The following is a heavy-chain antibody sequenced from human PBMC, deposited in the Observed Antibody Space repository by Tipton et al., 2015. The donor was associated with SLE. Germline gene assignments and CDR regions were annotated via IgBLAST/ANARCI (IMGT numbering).Heavy chain of an antibody. J-gene: IGHJ4*02. CDR2: FYFSGSS. Sequence: TLSLTCSVSGVSISTYYWSWIRQSPGKGLEWIGFFYFSGSSQYNPSLKSRVAISADTSNNQFSLELRSVTAADTAVYHCARVSRGYSGYEWAGFFDYWGQGALVTVSS. CDR1: GVSISTYY. V-gene: IGHV4-59*01. D-gene: IGHD5-12*01. CDR3: ARVSRGYSGYEWAGFFDY.